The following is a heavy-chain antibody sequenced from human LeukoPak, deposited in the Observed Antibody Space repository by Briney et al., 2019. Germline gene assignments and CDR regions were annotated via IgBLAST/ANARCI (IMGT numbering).Heavy chain of an antibody. V-gene: IGHV4-30-4*02. CDR3: ASAQMGVFGDFDY. CDR2: IYYSGST. Sequence: PSDTLFLTCTVSGGSISSGDYYWSWIRQPPGKGLEWIGYIYYSGSTYYNPSPKSRVTISVDTSKNQFSLKLSSVTAADTAVYYCASAQMGVFGDFDYWGQGTLVTVSS. J-gene: IGHJ4*02. CDR1: GGSISSGDYY. D-gene: IGHD3-16*01.